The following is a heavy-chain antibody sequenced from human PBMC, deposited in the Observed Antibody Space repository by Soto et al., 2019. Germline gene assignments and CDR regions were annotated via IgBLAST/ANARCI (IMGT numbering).Heavy chain of an antibody. J-gene: IGHJ4*02. Sequence: PSETLSLTCTVSGGSMSNSNWWNWVRQPPGKGLEWIGEAHHSGRTNYNPSLKSRVTISVDKSKNHFSLKLSSVTAADTAVYYCARSEATVLDNWGQGTLVTVS. V-gene: IGHV4-4*02. CDR3: ARSEATVLDN. CDR2: AHHSGRT. D-gene: IGHD4-17*01. CDR1: GGSMSNSNW.